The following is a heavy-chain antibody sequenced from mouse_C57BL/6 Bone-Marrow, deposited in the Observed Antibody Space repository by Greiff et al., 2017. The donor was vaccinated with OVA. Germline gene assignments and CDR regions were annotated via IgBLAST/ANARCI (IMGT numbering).Heavy chain of an antibody. D-gene: IGHD4-1*01. J-gene: IGHJ4*01. CDR2: IDPNSGGT. Sequence: QVQLQQPGAELVKPGASVKLSCKASGYTFTSYWMHWVKQRPGRGLEWIGRIDPNSGGTKYNEKFKSKATLTVDKPSSKAYMQLSSLTSEDSAVYYCARLWDDYAMDYWGQGTSVTVAS. CDR3: ARLWDDYAMDY. V-gene: IGHV1-72*01. CDR1: GYTFTSYW.